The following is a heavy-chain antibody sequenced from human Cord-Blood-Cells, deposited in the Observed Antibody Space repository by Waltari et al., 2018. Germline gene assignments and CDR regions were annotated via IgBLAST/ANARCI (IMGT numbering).Heavy chain of an antibody. CDR3: ARSVIAVAVDYYYYYGMDV. D-gene: IGHD6-19*01. J-gene: IGHJ6*02. V-gene: IGHV4-4*02. CDR1: GGSISSSNW. CDR2: VYHSGST. Sequence: QVQLQESGPGLVKPSGPLSLTCAVSGGSISSSNWWSWVRQPPGTGLEGIGEVYHSGSTNYNPSLKSRVTISVDKSKNQFSLKLSSVTAADTAVYYCARSVIAVAVDYYYYYGMDVWGQGTTVTVSS.